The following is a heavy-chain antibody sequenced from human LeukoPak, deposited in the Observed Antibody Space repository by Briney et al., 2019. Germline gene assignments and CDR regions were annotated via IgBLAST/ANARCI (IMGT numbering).Heavy chain of an antibody. V-gene: IGHV4-59*01. CDR1: GGSISSYY. CDR3: ARESDSSGWETEYYYYYMDV. CDR2: IYYSGST. J-gene: IGHJ6*03. D-gene: IGHD6-19*01. Sequence: SENLSLTCTVSGGSISSYYWSWLRQPPGKGLEWIGYIYYSGSTNYNPSLKSRVTISVDTSKNQFSLKLSSVTAADTAVYYCARESDSSGWETEYYYYYMDVWGKGTTVTVSS.